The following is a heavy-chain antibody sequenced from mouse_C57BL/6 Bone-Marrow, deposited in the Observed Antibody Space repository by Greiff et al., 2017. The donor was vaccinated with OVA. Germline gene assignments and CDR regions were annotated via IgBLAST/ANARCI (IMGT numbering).Heavy chain of an antibody. CDR1: GYAFTNYL. Sequence: VQLQQSGAELVRPGTSVKVSCKASGYAFTNYLIEWVKQRPGQGLEWIGVINTGSGGTNYNEKFKGKATLTADKSSSTAYMQLSSLTSEDSAVYFCARTRVPSFDYWGQGTTLTVSS. CDR3: ARTRVPSFDY. J-gene: IGHJ2*01. CDR2: INTGSGGT. V-gene: IGHV1-54*01.